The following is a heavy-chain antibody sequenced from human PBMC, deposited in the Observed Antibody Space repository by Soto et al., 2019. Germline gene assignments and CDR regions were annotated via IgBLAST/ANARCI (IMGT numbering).Heavy chain of an antibody. V-gene: IGHV3-30*01. CDR1: GFTFADYA. D-gene: IGHD3-16*01. CDR3: ARTPAAMITDRYNWFDS. CDR2: ISYSGDRQ. J-gene: IGHJ5*01. Sequence: QVPLKESGGGVVKTGGSLRLSCVASGFTFADYAMHWVRRIPGKGLEWVAVISYSGDRQYYAESVKGRFTISRDNSNQGFYLQMFSLTSEDSAVFYCARTPAAMITDRYNWFDSWGPGTQVTVSS.